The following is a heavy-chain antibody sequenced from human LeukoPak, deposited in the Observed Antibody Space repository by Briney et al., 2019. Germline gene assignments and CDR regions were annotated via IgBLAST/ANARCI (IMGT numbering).Heavy chain of an antibody. CDR2: INHSGST. CDR1: GGSFSGYY. Sequence: PSETLSLTRAVYGGSFSGYYWSWIRQPPGKGLEWIGEINHSGSTNYNPSLKSRVTISVDTSKNQFSLKLSSVTAADTAVYYCASGAYYDFWTDAFDIWGQGTMVTVSS. V-gene: IGHV4-34*01. D-gene: IGHD3-3*01. J-gene: IGHJ3*02. CDR3: ASGAYYDFWTDAFDI.